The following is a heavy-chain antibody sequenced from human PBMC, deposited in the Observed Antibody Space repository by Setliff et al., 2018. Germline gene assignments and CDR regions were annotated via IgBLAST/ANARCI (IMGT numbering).Heavy chain of an antibody. CDR2: VRFDGSTK. Sequence: GGSLRLSCAASGFAFSTYGMHWVRQAPGKGLEWVTFVRFDGSTKYYADSVKGRFTISRDNSKNTLYLQMNSLRAEDTAMYYCARFACNGGSCYLSASDHWGQGALVTVSS. CDR1: GFAFSTYG. V-gene: IGHV3-30*02. J-gene: IGHJ4*02. D-gene: IGHD2-15*01. CDR3: ARFACNGGSCYLSASDH.